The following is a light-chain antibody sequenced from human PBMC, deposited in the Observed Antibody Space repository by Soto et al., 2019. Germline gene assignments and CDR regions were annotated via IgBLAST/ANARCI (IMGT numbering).Light chain of an antibody. CDR3: AAGDDSLSGVV. V-gene: IGLV1-47*01. J-gene: IGLJ3*02. CDR2: RNN. Sequence: QSVLTQPPSASGTPGQRVTISCSGSSSNIGSNSVYWYQQLPGTAPKLLIYRNNQRPSGVPDRFSGSKSGTSASLAISGLRSEDEADYYCAAGDDSLSGVVFGGGTKLTVL. CDR1: SSNIGSNS.